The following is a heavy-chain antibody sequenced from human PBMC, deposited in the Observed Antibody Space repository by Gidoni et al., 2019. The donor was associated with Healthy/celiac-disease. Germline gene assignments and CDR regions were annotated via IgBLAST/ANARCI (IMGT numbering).Heavy chain of an antibody. CDR2: IYYSGST. J-gene: IGHJ5*02. CDR1: GGSISSSSYY. CDR3: ARRITMIVVVISHWFDP. D-gene: IGHD3-22*01. V-gene: IGHV4-39*01. Sequence: QLQLQESGPGLVKPSETLSLTCTVSGGSISSSSYYWGWIRQPPGKGLEWIGSIYYSGSTYYNPSLKSRVTISVDTSKNQFSLKLSSVTAADTAVYYCARRITMIVVVISHWFDPWGQGTLVTVSS.